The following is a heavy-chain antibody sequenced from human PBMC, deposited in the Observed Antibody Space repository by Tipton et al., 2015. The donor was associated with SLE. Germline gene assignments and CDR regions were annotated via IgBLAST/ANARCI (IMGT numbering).Heavy chain of an antibody. D-gene: IGHD3-10*01. CDR1: GFTFSSYS. CDR3: ATQGYGGYYYSLDA. J-gene: IGHJ6*02. CDR2: ISSSSTYI. Sequence: SLRLSCAASGFTFSSYSMNWVRQAPGKGLEWVSSISSSSTYIYYADSVKGRFTISRDKSQKTVYLQMNSLRTEDTAVYYCATQGYGGYYYSLDAWGQGTTVTVSS. V-gene: IGHV3-21*04.